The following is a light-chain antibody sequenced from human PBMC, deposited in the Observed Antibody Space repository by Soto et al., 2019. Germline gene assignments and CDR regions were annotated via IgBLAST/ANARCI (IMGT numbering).Light chain of an antibody. CDR1: QGISSY. CDR3: QNYYNAPET. Sequence: DIQMTQSPSSLSASVGDRVTITCRASQGISSYLAWYQQRPGKVPKVLIYAASTLHSGVPSSFSGSGSGTDFTLTISNVQPEDVATYYCQNYYNAPETFGQGTKVEIK. CDR2: AAS. V-gene: IGKV1-27*01. J-gene: IGKJ1*01.